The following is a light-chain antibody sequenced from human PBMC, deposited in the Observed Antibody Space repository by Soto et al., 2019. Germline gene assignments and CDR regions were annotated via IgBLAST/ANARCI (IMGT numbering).Light chain of an antibody. Sequence: EVVLKQNPFSLSLSPGGRASLSFRASQSFRGLLAWYQQKPGQAPRLLIYDAYNRATGIPPRFSGSGSGTDFTLTISSLEPEDSAVYYCQQRHRWPITFGQGTRLEIK. V-gene: IGKV3-11*01. J-gene: IGKJ5*01. CDR3: QQRHRWPIT. CDR1: QSFRGL. CDR2: DAY.